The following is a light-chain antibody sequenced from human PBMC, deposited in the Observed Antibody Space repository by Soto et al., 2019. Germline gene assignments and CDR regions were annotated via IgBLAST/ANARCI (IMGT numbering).Light chain of an antibody. V-gene: IGLV2-8*01. J-gene: IGLJ1*01. CDR2: EVT. Sequence: QYALTQPPSASGSPGQSVTISCTGTSSDVGGYNYVSWYQQHPGKAPKLMIYEVTKRPSGVPDRFSGSKSGNTASLTVSGLQAEDEADYYCSSYAGSLYVFGTGTKVTVL. CDR1: SSDVGGYNY. CDR3: SSYAGSLYV.